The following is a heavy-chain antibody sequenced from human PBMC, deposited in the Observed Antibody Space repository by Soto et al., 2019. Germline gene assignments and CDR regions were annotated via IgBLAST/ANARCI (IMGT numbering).Heavy chain of an antibody. CDR1: GYTFTSYD. Sequence: ASVNVSCKASGYTFTSYDINWVRQATLQVLELRGWMNPNSGNTGYAQKFQGRVTMTRNTSISTAYMELSSLRSEDTAVYYCARGGRITIFGVVSYYYYYGMDVWGQGTTVTVS. CDR3: ARGGRITIFGVVSYYYYYGMDV. J-gene: IGHJ6*02. CDR2: MNPNSGNT. V-gene: IGHV1-8*01. D-gene: IGHD3-3*01.